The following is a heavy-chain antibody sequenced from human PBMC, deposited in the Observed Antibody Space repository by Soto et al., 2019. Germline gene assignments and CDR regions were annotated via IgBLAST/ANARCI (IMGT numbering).Heavy chain of an antibody. CDR2: IGGTGNTT. CDR1: GFTFRVYA. V-gene: IGHV3-23*01. Sequence: VHLSESGGALVQPGGSLRLSCAASGFTFRVYAMSWFRQAPGRGLEWVSAIGGTGNTTYYADSVKGRFTIARDNSRDTLYLQMTSLRVEDMAVYYCARIRQLLFVSWGQGTLVSVSS. J-gene: IGHJ4*02. D-gene: IGHD2-2*01. CDR3: ARIRQLLFVS.